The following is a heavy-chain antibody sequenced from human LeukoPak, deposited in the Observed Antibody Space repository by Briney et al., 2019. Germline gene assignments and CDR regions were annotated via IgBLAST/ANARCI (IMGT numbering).Heavy chain of an antibody. V-gene: IGHV3-11*05. J-gene: IGHJ4*02. CDR1: GFTFSDYY. Sequence: PGGSLRLSCAASGFTFSDYYMSWIRQAPGKGLEWVSFISSSSSYTNYADSVKGRFTISRDNAKNSLYLQMNSLRAEDTAVYYCARGGPSSWYVFDYWGQGTLVTVSS. CDR3: ARGGPSSWYVFDY. D-gene: IGHD6-13*01. CDR2: ISSSSSYT.